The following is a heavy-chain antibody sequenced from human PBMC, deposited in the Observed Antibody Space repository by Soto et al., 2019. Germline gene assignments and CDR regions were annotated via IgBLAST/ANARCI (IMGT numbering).Heavy chain of an antibody. CDR2: ISYDGSNK. Sequence: GGSLRLSCAASGFTFSSYGMHWVRQAPGKGLEWVAVISYDGSNKYYADSVKGRFTISRDNSKNTLYLQMNSLRAEDTAVYYCAKALFYFGVVTDYFDYWGQGTLVTVSS. J-gene: IGHJ4*02. D-gene: IGHD3-3*01. V-gene: IGHV3-30*18. CDR1: GFTFSSYG. CDR3: AKALFYFGVVTDYFDY.